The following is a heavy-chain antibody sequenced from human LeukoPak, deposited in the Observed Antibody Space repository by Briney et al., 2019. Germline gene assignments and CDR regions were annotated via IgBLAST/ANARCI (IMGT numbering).Heavy chain of an antibody. Sequence: PGGSLRLSCAASGLIFTNAWMTWVRQVPGKGLEWVGRIKSKASGGTIDYATPVKGRFTISRDDSKNTLYLQMNSLKTEDTAVYYCTTDDYGGNSGGYWGQGTLVTVSS. CDR1: GLIFTNAW. CDR3: TTDDYGGNSGGY. J-gene: IGHJ4*02. V-gene: IGHV3-15*01. D-gene: IGHD4-23*01. CDR2: IKSKASGGTI.